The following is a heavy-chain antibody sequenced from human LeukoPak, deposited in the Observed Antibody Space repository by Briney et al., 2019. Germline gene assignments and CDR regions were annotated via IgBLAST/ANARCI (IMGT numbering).Heavy chain of an antibody. V-gene: IGHV4-59*01. J-gene: IGHJ4*02. CDR3: ASARRWFGESEFDY. CDR2: IYYSGST. Sequence: PSETLSLTCTVSGGSISSYYWSWIRQPPGKGLEWIGYIYYSGSTNYNPSLKSRVTISVDTSKNQFSLKLSSVTAADTAVYYCASARRWFGESEFDYWGQGTLVTVSS. D-gene: IGHD3-10*01. CDR1: GGSISSYY.